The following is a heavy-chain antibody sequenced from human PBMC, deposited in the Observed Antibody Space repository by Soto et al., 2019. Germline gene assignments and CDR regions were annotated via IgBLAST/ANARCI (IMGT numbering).Heavy chain of an antibody. Sequence: GWSLRLSCAASGFTVSSNYMSWVRQAPGKGLEWVSFIYSGGSTYYADSVKGRFTISRDNSKNTLYLQMNSLRAEDTAVYYCARDSDGPIDYWGQGTLVTVSS. V-gene: IGHV3-53*01. CDR3: ARDSDGPIDY. CDR1: GFTVSSNY. CDR2: IYSGGST. J-gene: IGHJ4*02.